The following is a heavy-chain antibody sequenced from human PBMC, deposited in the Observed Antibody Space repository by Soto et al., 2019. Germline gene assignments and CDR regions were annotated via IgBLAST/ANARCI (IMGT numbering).Heavy chain of an antibody. CDR2: IHWEDDK. V-gene: IGHV2-5*02. CDR3: AHKCGVAGWNGFDI. CDR1: GFSLSTSGVS. Sequence: QITLKESGPTLVKPTQTLTLTCTFSGFSLSTSGVSVGWIRQPPGKALEWLALIHWEDDKRYSPSLKSRLTISEDGSKTQVVLTMNNMDPVDTARYCCAHKCGVAGWNGFDIWGLGTKVTVSS. J-gene: IGHJ3*02. D-gene: IGHD2-8*02.